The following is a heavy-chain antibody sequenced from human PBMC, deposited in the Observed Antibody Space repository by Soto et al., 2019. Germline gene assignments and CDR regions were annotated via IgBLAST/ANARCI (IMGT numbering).Heavy chain of an antibody. D-gene: IGHD5-18*01. V-gene: IGHV4-31*03. CDR3: EKMGRTQLWLLVQN. CDR2: ITYGGSI. CDR1: GASITNDDFF. J-gene: IGHJ4*02. Sequence: SETLSLTCTVSGASITNDDFFWSWVRQHPDKGLEWLAYITYGGSIYYNPSLRSRLSVSIDKSKSQFSLNVRSVTAADTAVYFCEKMGRTQLWLLVQNWGQGLPVTVSS.